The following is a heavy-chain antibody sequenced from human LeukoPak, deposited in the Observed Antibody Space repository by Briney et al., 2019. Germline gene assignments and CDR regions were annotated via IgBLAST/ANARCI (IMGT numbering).Heavy chain of an antibody. J-gene: IGHJ5*02. CDR3: ARGGSGSYFSSLDT. Sequence: ASVKVSCKASGYTFTGYYIHWVRQAPGQGLECVGWINPNSGGTHYAQKFQSRVTITRDTSISTAYMELSRLRSDDTAVYYCARGGSGSYFSSLDTWGQGNLVSVSS. CDR1: GYTFTGYY. CDR2: INPNSGGT. V-gene: IGHV1-2*02. D-gene: IGHD3-10*01.